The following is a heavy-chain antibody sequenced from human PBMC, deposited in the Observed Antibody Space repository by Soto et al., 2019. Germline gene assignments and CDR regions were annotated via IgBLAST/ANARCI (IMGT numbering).Heavy chain of an antibody. J-gene: IGHJ5*02. Sequence: ASVKVSCKVSGYTLSELSMRWVRQAPGKGLEWMGRFDTENGEINYAQKFQGSVTLTEYTSTATAYMELSSLRSEDTAVYYCATHLFNRGYSYGFDPWGQGTLVTVSS. CDR2: FDTENGEI. V-gene: IGHV1-24*01. CDR1: GYTLSELS. D-gene: IGHD5-18*01. CDR3: ATHLFNRGYSYGFDP.